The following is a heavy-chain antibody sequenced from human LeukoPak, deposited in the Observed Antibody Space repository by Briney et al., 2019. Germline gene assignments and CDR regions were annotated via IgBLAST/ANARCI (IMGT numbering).Heavy chain of an antibody. D-gene: IGHD3-22*01. Sequence: ASVKVSCKVSGYTLTALSMHWVRQAPGKGLEWMGGFDPEDGETIYAQKFQGRVTMTEDTSTDTAYMELSSLRSEDTAVYYCATEDIVVVSSGTRYNWFDPWGQGTLVTVSS. J-gene: IGHJ5*02. V-gene: IGHV1-24*01. CDR3: ATEDIVVVSSGTRYNWFDP. CDR1: GYTLTALS. CDR2: FDPEDGET.